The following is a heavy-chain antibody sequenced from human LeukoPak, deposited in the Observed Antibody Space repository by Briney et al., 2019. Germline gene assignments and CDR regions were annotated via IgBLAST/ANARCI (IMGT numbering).Heavy chain of an antibody. J-gene: IGHJ4*02. CDR2: IYPGDSDT. CDR1: GYSFTIYW. D-gene: IGHD3-10*01. Sequence: GESLKISCKGSGYSFTIYWIGWGRQMPGKGLEWMGIIYPGDSDTRYSPSFQGQVTISADKSISTAYRQRSSLKASDTAMYYCAARAPDEAYFDYWGQGTLVTVSS. CDR3: AARAPDEAYFDY. V-gene: IGHV5-51*01.